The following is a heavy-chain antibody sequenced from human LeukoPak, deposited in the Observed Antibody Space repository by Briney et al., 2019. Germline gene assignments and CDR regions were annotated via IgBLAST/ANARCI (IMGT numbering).Heavy chain of an antibody. Sequence: SETLSLTCAVSGGSIRSYYWTWIRQPPGKGLEWIGYIYYSGSTNYNPPLRSRVTISADTSKNQFSLRLSSATAADTAVYYCARLGNSVYNWFDPWGQGTLVTVSS. V-gene: IGHV4-59*01. CDR3: ARLGNSVYNWFDP. CDR1: GGSIRSYY. CDR2: IYYSGST. J-gene: IGHJ5*02. D-gene: IGHD3-22*01.